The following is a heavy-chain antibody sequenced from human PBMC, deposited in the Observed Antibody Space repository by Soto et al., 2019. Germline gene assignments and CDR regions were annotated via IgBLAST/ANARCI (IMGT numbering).Heavy chain of an antibody. V-gene: IGHV3-30*04. CDR3: AREGQPAAGTTPHD. D-gene: IGHD6-13*01. CDR2: ISYDGGKK. CDR1: GFNFSSYA. Sequence: PVGSLRLSCAASGFNFSSYAMHWVRQAPGKGLEWVAVISYDGGKKYYADSVKGRFTISRDNSQNTLYVEMTSLSAEDTAVYYCAREGQPAAGTTPHDWGQGTLVTVS. J-gene: IGHJ4*02.